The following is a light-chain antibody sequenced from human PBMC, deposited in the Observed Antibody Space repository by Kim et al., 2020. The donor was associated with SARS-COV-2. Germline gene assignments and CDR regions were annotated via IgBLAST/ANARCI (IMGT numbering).Light chain of an antibody. V-gene: IGLV7-43*01. J-gene: IGLJ3*02. CDR1: PGAATSDYY. CDR2: STS. Sequence: GTVTLTCACRPGAATSDYYPNWFQQKPGQAPRALIYSTSNTHSWTPAPFSGALLGGNAALTLSGVQPQDEAEYSCMLYYGGAQPWVFGGGTQLTVL. CDR3: MLYYGGAQPWV.